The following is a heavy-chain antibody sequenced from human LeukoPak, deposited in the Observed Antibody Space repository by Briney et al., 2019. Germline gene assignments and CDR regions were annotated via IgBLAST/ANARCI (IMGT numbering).Heavy chain of an antibody. D-gene: IGHD4-23*01. Sequence: GASVKVSCKASGYTFTGYYMHWVRQAPGQGLEWMGGIIPIFGTANYAQKFQGRVTITADKSTSTAYMELSSLRSEDTAVYYCASKTTSGNSVAYYYYYYMDVWGKGTTVTVSS. CDR3: ASKTTSGNSVAYYYYYYMDV. CDR1: GYTFTGYY. V-gene: IGHV1-69*06. CDR2: IIPIFGTA. J-gene: IGHJ6*03.